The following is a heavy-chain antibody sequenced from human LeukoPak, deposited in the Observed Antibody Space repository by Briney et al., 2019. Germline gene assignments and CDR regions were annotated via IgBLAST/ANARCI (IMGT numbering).Heavy chain of an antibody. CDR2: ISSSGSTI. J-gene: IGHJ6*02. Sequence: GGSLRLSCAASGFTFSDYYMSWIRQAPGKGLEWVSYISSSGSTIYYADSVEGRFTISRDNAKNSLYLQMNSLRAEDTAVYYCARVPIVVVIGHGMDVWGQGTTATVSS. CDR3: ARVPIVVVIGHGMDV. V-gene: IGHV3-11*04. D-gene: IGHD3-22*01. CDR1: GFTFSDYY.